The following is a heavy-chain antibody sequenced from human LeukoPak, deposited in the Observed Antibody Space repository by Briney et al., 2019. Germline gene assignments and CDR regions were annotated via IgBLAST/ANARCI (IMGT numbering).Heavy chain of an antibody. D-gene: IGHD2-2*01. CDR3: ARARYCSSTSCYLDY. Sequence: ASVKVSCKASGYTFTGYYMRWVRQAPGQGLEWMGWINPNSGGTNYAQKFQGRVTMTRDTSISTAYMELSRLRSDDTAVYYCARARYCSSTSCYLDYWGQGTLVTVSS. CDR2: INPNSGGT. V-gene: IGHV1-2*02. J-gene: IGHJ4*02. CDR1: GYTFTGYY.